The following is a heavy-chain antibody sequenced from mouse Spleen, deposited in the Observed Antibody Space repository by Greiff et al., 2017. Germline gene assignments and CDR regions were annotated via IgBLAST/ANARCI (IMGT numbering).Heavy chain of an antibody. V-gene: IGHV1-76*01. CDR1: GYTFTDYY. J-gene: IGHJ2*01. Sequence: VQLQQSGAELVRPGASVKLSCKASGYTFTDYYINWVKQRPGQGLEWIARIYPGSGNTYYNEKFKGKATLTAEKSSSTAYMQLSSLTSEDSAVYFCARWGTHYFDYWGQGTTLTVSS. CDR3: ARWGTHYFDY. CDR2: IYPGSGNT. D-gene: IGHD3-3*01.